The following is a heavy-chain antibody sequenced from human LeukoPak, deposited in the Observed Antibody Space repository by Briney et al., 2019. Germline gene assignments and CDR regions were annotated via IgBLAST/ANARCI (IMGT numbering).Heavy chain of an antibody. CDR2: IIPIFGTA. V-gene: IGHV1-69*13. CDR1: GGTFSSYA. CDR3: ARTDIVVVVAATLGLGGYFDY. D-gene: IGHD2-15*01. J-gene: IGHJ4*02. Sequence: SVKVSCEASGGTFSSYAISWVRQAPGQGLEWMGGIIPIFGTANYAQKFQGRVTITADESTSTAYMELSSLRSEDTAVYYCARTDIVVVVAATLGLGGYFDYWGQGTLVTVSS.